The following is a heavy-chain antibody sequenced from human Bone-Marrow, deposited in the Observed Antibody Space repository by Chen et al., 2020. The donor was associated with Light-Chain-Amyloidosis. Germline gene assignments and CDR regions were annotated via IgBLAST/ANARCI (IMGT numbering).Heavy chain of an antibody. Sequence: QVQLVESGGGVVQPGRSLRLSCAASGFTFSNYGMPWVRQTPGKGREWVAVLSYDGNSKYYADSVKGRFTISRDSSKNTLYLQMNSLRAEDTAVYYCARVSFERGGPARPPGDSWGQGTLVTVSS. J-gene: IGHJ4*02. V-gene: IGHV3-30-3*01. CDR1: GFTFSNYG. D-gene: IGHD6-6*01. CDR2: LSYDGNSK. CDR3: ARVSFERGGPARPPGDS.